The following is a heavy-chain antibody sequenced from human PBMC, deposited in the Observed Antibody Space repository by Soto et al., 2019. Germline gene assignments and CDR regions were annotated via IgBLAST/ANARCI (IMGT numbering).Heavy chain of an antibody. D-gene: IGHD3-10*01. J-gene: IGHJ4*02. Sequence: ETQLVESGGGLVQPGGSLRLSCAASGFTFSKHWMHWVRQTPGKGLEWVSRIDGDGTTTAYADSVKGRFTVSRDNAKNTLYLQMNSLRAEDTAVYYCARSLHSSYGSGGCCTYCIDYWGQGSLVIVSS. CDR2: IDGDGTTT. CDR3: ARSLHSSYGSGGCCTYCIDY. CDR1: GFTFSKHW. V-gene: IGHV3-74*03.